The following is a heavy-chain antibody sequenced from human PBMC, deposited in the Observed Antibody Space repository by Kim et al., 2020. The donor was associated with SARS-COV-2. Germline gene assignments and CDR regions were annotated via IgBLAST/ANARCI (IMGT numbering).Heavy chain of an antibody. J-gene: IGHJ3*02. CDR2: IKSKADGGTT. CDR3: TTFPVRGLSAFDI. CDR1: RFTFSNAW. Sequence: GGSLRLSCAGSRFTFSNAWLSWVRQAPGKGLEWVGHIKSKADGGTTDYAAPVKGRFTISRDDSKNTLFLHMSSLQSEDTAVYYCTTFPVRGLSAFDISG. D-gene: IGHD6-19*01. V-gene: IGHV3-15*01.